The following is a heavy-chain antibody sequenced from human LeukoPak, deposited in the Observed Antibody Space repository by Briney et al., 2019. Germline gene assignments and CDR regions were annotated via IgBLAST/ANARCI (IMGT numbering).Heavy chain of an antibody. Sequence: SETLSLTCTVSGGSISSGGYYWSWIRQHPGKGLEWIGHIYYSGSTYYNPSLKSRVTISVDTSKNQFSLKLSSVTAADTAVYHCARRGCSGGSCYWFDPWGQGTLVTVSS. J-gene: IGHJ5*02. CDR1: GGSISSGGYY. D-gene: IGHD2-15*01. CDR3: ARRGCSGGSCYWFDP. CDR2: IYYSGST. V-gene: IGHV4-31*03.